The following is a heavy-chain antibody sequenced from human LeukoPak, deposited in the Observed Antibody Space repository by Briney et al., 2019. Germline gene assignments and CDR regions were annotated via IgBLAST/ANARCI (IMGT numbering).Heavy chain of an antibody. CDR3: TTEPCSSSWYVGWFDP. CDR2: IKSKTDGGTT. D-gene: IGHD6-13*01. J-gene: IGHJ5*02. CDR1: GLTFSNAW. V-gene: IGHV3-15*01. Sequence: PGGSLRLSCAASGLTFSNAWMSWVRQAPGKGLEWVGRIKSKTDGGTTDYAAPVKGRFTISRDDSKNTLYLQMNSLKTEDTAVHYCTTEPCSSSWYVGWFDPWGQGTLVTVSS.